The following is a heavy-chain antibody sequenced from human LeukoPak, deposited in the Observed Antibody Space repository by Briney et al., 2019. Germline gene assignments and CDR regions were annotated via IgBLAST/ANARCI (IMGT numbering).Heavy chain of an antibody. CDR1: GGSIGINNW. V-gene: IGHV4-4*02. Sequence: SETLSLTCAVSGGSIGINNWWSWVRQSPGKGLEWIGEINHSGSTNYNPSLKSRVTISVDTSKNQFSLKLSSVTAADTAVYYCAARGITMVRGVIKNWGQGTLVTVSS. CDR2: INHSGST. CDR3: AARGITMVRGVIKN. D-gene: IGHD3-10*01. J-gene: IGHJ4*02.